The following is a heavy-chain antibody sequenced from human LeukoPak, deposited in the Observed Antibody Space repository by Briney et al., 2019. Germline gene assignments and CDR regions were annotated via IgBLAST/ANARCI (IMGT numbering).Heavy chain of an antibody. CDR1: GFSFSDYD. J-gene: IGHJ4*02. CDR2: IRYDGSNT. D-gene: IGHD5-12*01. CDR3: TKNRSGSVATPDS. V-gene: IGHV3-30*02. Sequence: GVSLTLSCSASGFSFSDYDRLWLRLAPGKGLEGWTFIRYDGSNTYAEFVNGGFTISRDYSKTTFYLQRNSRAIEHTAIYYCTKNRSGSVATPDSWGQGPVVTVSS.